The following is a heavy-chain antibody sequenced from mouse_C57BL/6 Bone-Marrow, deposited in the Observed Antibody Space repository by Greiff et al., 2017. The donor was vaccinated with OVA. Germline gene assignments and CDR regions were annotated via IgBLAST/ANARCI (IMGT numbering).Heavy chain of an antibody. J-gene: IGHJ2*01. CDR1: GFSLSTFGMG. D-gene: IGHD1-1*01. CDR2: IWWDDDK. CDR3: SRMRGSSGTTVVPYFDY. Sequence: QVTLKESGPGILQPSQTLSLTCSFSGFSLSTFGMGVGWIRQPSGKGLEWLAHIWWDDDKYYNPALKSRLTISKDTSKNQVFLKIANVDTADTATYYCSRMRGSSGTTVVPYFDYWGQGTTLTVSS. V-gene: IGHV8-8*01.